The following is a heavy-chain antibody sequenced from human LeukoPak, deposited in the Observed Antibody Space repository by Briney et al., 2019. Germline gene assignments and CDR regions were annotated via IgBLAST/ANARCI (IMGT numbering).Heavy chain of an antibody. Sequence: PSETLSLTCAVYGGSFSGYYWSWIRQPPGKGLEWIGEINHSGSTNYNPSLKSRVTISVDTSKNQFSLKLSSVTAADTAVYYCARVGSSGYYYSGNWFDPWGQGTLVTVSS. D-gene: IGHD3-22*01. CDR2: INHSGST. V-gene: IGHV4-34*01. J-gene: IGHJ5*02. CDR1: GGSFSGYY. CDR3: ARVGSSGYYYSGNWFDP.